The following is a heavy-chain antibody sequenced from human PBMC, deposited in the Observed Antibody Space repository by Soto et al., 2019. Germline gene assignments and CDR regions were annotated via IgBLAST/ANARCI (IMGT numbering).Heavy chain of an antibody. V-gene: IGHV3-21*01. CDR1: GFTFSSYS. D-gene: IGHD3-10*01. J-gene: IGHJ6*02. CDR3: ARDVTFMDAKYYYYYGIYV. Sequence: GGSLRLSCAASGFTFSSYSMNWVRQAPGKGLEWVSSISSSSSYIYYADSVKGRFTISRDNAKNSLYLQMNSLRAEDTAVYYCARDVTFMDAKYYYYYGIYVLGLGTTVPVSS. CDR2: ISSSSSYI.